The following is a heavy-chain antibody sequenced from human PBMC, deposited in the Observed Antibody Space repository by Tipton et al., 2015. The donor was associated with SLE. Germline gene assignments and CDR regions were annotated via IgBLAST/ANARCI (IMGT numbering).Heavy chain of an antibody. V-gene: IGHV4-59*01. Sequence: TLSLTCTVSGGSIRSYYWNWIRQPPGKGLEWIGYIYYSGITNYNSSFNSRATISADTSKNQFSLRLRSVTASDTALYYCARSPSSGWEYYFDYWGQGTLVTVST. CDR2: IYYSGIT. CDR3: ARSPSSGWEYYFDY. J-gene: IGHJ4*02. CDR1: GGSIRSYY. D-gene: IGHD6-19*01.